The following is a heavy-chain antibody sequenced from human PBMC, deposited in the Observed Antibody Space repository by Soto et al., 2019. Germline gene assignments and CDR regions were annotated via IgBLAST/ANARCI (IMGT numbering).Heavy chain of an antibody. CDR2: ISYDGGHK. V-gene: IGHV3-30-3*01. CDR3: ARVKTDYSNPRGPFFFYGMDV. CDR1: GFTFSSYA. D-gene: IGHD4-4*01. J-gene: IGHJ6*02. Sequence: QVQLVESGGGVVQPGRSLRLSCAASGFTFSSYAMHWVRQAPGKGLEWVAVISYDGGHKFYGDSVRGRFTISRDSSKTTVFLQMNSLRPEDTAAYYCARVKTDYSNPRGPFFFYGMDVWGQGTTVTVSS.